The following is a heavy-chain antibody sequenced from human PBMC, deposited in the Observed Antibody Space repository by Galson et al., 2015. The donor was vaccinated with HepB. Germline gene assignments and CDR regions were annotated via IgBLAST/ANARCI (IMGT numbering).Heavy chain of an antibody. V-gene: IGHV4-59*01. D-gene: IGHD5-18*01. CDR1: GDSIGNYY. CDR3: ARDRASNPLVRTPMAMLDP. J-gene: IGHJ5*02. Sequence: ETLSLTCSVSGDSIGNYYWTWIRQPPGKGLEWIGYVFNTGRHKYNPSLKSRVTISVDTSNNQFSLKLNSVTAADTAVYYCARDRASNPLVRTPMAMLDPWGQGTLVIVSS. CDR2: VFNTGRH.